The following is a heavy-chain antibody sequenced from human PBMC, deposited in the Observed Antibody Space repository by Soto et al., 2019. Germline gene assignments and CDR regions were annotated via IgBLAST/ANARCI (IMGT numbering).Heavy chain of an antibody. CDR2: LYYSGST. V-gene: IGHV4-61*01. D-gene: IGHD3-10*01. J-gene: IGHJ6*02. CDR3: ARDSREFSSSGGLDV. Sequence: QVQLQESGPGLVKPSEALSLTCTVSGGSVNSDSYYWTWIRQPPGKRLEWIGSLYYSGSTNYNPPLQSRVTRPVDTSKNQFSLKLSSVTAADTAVYFCARDSREFSSSGGLDVWGQGTTVTVSS. CDR1: GGSVNSDSYY.